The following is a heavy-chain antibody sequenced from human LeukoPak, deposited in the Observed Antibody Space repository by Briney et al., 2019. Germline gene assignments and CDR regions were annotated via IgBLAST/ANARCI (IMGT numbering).Heavy chain of an antibody. CDR1: KFIFIDSP. Sequence: PGRSLRLSCVASKFIFIDSPMHWVRQPPGKGLQWVAVLSPDGTSKYYADSVKGRFTISRDNSKDTLFLQMESLRIEDTAVYYCARDPLSPEPWGQGTLVTVSS. V-gene: IGHV3-30-3*01. CDR3: ARDPLSPEP. CDR2: LSPDGTSK. J-gene: IGHJ5*02.